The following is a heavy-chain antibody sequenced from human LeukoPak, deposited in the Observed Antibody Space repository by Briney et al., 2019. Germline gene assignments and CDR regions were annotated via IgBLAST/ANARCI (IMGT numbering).Heavy chain of an antibody. CDR1: GFTFSSYS. CDR3: AKAWGTTAY. J-gene: IGHJ4*02. D-gene: IGHD1-7*01. V-gene: IGHV3-48*01. Sequence: GGSLRLSCAASGFTFSSYSMNWVRQAPGKGLEWVSYISSRSSTIYYADSVKGRFTISRDNAKNSLYLQMNSLRAEDTAVYYCAKAWGTTAYWGQGTLVTVSS. CDR2: ISSRSSTI.